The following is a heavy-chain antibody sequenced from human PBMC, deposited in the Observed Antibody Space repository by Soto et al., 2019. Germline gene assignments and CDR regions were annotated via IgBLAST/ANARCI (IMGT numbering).Heavy chain of an antibody. CDR2: IYDSGNT. V-gene: IGHV4-30-2*01. J-gene: IGHJ4*02. Sequence: QLQLQESGSGLVKPSQTLSLTCAVSGGSISGTTYSWSWIRQPPGKGLEWIGYIYDSGNTYYNPSRKSQVSISVDRSKNQVSLKLRSGTAADTAVYYCARGQGAAAGHSNFDYWGQGALVTVSS. CDR1: GGSISGTTYS. CDR3: ARGQGAAAGHSNFDY. D-gene: IGHD6-13*01.